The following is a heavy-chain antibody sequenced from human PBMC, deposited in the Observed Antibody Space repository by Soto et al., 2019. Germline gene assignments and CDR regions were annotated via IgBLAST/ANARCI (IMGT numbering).Heavy chain of an antibody. Sequence: QVQLQESGPGLVKPSETLSLTCTVSGGSISSYYWSWIRQPPGKGLEWIGYIYYSGSTNYNPSLKSRVTISVDTSKNQFSLKLSSVTAADTAVYYCAREGVSSSLYNYYGMDVWGQGTTVTVSS. CDR3: AREGVSSSLYNYYGMDV. D-gene: IGHD6-13*01. CDR1: GGSISSYY. CDR2: IYYSGST. V-gene: IGHV4-59*01. J-gene: IGHJ6*02.